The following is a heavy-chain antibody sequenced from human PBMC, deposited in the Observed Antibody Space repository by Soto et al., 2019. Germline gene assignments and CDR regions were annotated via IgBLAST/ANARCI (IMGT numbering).Heavy chain of an antibody. CDR3: ALDADYGSGSGVIDV. Sequence: SETLSLTCTVSGGSISSYYWSWIRQPPGKGLEWIGYIYYSGSTNYNPSLKSRVTISVDTSKNQFSLKLSSVTAADTAVYYCALDADYGSGSGVIDVWGQGSTVTGSS. V-gene: IGHV4-59*01. CDR1: GGSISSYY. CDR2: IYYSGST. J-gene: IGHJ6*02. D-gene: IGHD3-10*01.